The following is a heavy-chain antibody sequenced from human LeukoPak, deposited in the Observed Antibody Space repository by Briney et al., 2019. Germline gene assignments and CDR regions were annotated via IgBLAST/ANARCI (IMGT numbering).Heavy chain of an antibody. Sequence: PGGSLRLSCAASGFTFSSYWMHWVRQAPGKGLVWVSRINSDGSSTSYADSVKGRFTISRDNAKNTLYLQMNSLRAEDTAVYYCARGGYLEGNWWFDPWGQGTLVTVSS. CDR3: ARGGYLEGNWWFDP. CDR1: GFTFSSYW. J-gene: IGHJ5*02. CDR2: INSDGSST. D-gene: IGHD5-12*01. V-gene: IGHV3-74*01.